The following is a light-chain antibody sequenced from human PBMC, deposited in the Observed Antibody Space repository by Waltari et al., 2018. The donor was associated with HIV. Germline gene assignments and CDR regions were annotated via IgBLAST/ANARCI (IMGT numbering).Light chain of an antibody. CDR1: QTVLYTSTNINY. Sequence: DIVMTQSPDSLAVSLGERATINCKSSQTVLYTSTNINYLAWYQQKPGQPPKLLIYWASTRESGVPDRFSGSGSGTDFTLTISSLQAEDVAVYFCQQYYSVPPTFGQGTKVEIK. CDR2: WAS. J-gene: IGKJ1*01. CDR3: QQYYSVPPT. V-gene: IGKV4-1*01.